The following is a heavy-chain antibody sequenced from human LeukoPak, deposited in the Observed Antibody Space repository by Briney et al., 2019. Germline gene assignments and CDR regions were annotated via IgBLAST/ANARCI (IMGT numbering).Heavy chain of an antibody. Sequence: ASVKVSCKASGYTFTGYYMHWVRQAPGQRLEWMGWINAGNGNTKYSQKFQGRVTLTRDTSASTAYMELSSLRSEDTAVYYCASQITMVRGVNLQYFQYWGQGTLVTVSS. D-gene: IGHD3-10*01. V-gene: IGHV1-3*01. CDR3: ASQITMVRGVNLQYFQY. CDR2: INAGNGNT. J-gene: IGHJ1*01. CDR1: GYTFTGYY.